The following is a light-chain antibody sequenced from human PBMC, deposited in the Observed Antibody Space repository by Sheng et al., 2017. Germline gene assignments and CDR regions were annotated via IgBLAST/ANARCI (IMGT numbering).Light chain of an antibody. V-gene: IGKV3D-20*02. CDR3: QQRSNWPPGIT. CDR1: QSVSSSY. Sequence: EIVLTQSPGTLSLSPGERATLSCRASQSVSSSYLGWYQQKPGQAPRLLIYSASSRATGIPDRFSGSGSGTDFTLTISTLEPEDFAVYYCQQRSNWPPGITFGGGTKVEIK. J-gene: IGKJ4*01. CDR2: SAS.